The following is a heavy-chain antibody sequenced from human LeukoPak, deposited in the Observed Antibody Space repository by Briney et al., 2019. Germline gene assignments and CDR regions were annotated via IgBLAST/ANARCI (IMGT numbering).Heavy chain of an antibody. V-gene: IGHV3-23*01. D-gene: IGHD5-24*01. Sequence: GGSLRLSCAASGITFSSHAMSWVRQAPGKGLEWVSLISGSGGHTYYGDSVKGRFTISRDNSTNRLYLQMNSLRPEDTAVYYCAKGGAATMRDGYNYYHYYMEVWGRGTTVTVSS. CDR3: AKGGAATMRDGYNYYHYYMEV. CDR1: GITFSSHA. CDR2: ISGSGGHT. J-gene: IGHJ6*03.